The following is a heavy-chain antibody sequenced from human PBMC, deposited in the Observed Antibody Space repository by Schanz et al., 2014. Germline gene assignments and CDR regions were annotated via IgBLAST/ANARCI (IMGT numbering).Heavy chain of an antibody. D-gene: IGHD3-9*01. J-gene: IGHJ4*02. CDR1: GFAFRSYA. CDR3: AKDHAGSDILTALGN. CDR2: ISGSGGST. V-gene: IGHV3-23*04. Sequence: VQLVESGGGVVQPGGSLRLSCAASGFAFRSYAMHWVRQAPGKGLEWVSGISGSGGSTYDADSVKGRFTISRDNSKNTLYLQMNSLRAEDTAVYYCAKDHAGSDILTALGNWGQGTLVTDSS.